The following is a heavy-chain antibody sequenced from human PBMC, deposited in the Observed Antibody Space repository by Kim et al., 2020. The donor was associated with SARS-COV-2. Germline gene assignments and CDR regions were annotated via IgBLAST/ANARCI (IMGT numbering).Heavy chain of an antibody. D-gene: IGHD3-10*01. CDR3: ARDPVILWFGEFLGMDV. J-gene: IGHJ6*02. CDR1: GFTFSSYW. CDR2: IKQDGSEK. Sequence: GGSLRLSCAASGFTFSSYWMSWVRQAPGKGLEWVANIKQDGSEKYYVDSVKGRFTISRDNAKNSLYLQMNSLRAADTAVYYCARDPVILWFGEFLGMDVWGQGTTVTVSS. V-gene: IGHV3-7*03.